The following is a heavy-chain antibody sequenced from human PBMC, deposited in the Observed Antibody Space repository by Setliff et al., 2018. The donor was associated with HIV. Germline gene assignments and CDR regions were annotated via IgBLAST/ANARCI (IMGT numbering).Heavy chain of an antibody. CDR3: ARGRDGYKPEPFDS. V-gene: IGHV3-7*03. CDR1: GFTFTNYW. D-gene: IGHD5-12*01. Sequence: GGSLRLSCAASGFTFTNYWMNWVRQAPGKGLEWVANIGKDGSEKYYVDSVKGRFTSSRDNGKNSLYLQMNSLISEDTAVYYCARGRDGYKPEPFDSWGQGTLVTVSS. CDR2: IGKDGSEK. J-gene: IGHJ4*02.